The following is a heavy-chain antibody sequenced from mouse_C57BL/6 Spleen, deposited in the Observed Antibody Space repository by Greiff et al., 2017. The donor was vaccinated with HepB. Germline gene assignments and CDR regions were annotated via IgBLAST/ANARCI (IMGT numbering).Heavy chain of an antibody. Sequence: EVNVVESGGGLVKPGGSLKLSCAASGFTFSSYAMSWVRQTPEKRLEWVATISDGGSYTYYPDNVKGLFTISRDNAKNNLYLQMSHLKSEDTAMYYCARDTEGYYAMDYWGQGTSVTVSS. CDR3: ARDTEGYYAMDY. CDR2: ISDGGSYT. V-gene: IGHV5-4*01. D-gene: IGHD3-2*02. CDR1: GFTFSSYA. J-gene: IGHJ4*01.